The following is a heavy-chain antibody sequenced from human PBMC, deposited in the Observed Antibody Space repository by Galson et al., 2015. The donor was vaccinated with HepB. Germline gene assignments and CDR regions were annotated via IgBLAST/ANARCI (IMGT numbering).Heavy chain of an antibody. D-gene: IGHD6-19*01. CDR3: VTEEQWRG. CDR2: MNSRSDGYIT. J-gene: IGHJ1*01. V-gene: IGHV3-15*01. Sequence: SLRLSCAASGFTFRHAWMSWVRQRPGKGLEWVGRMNSRSDGYITQYAAPVKGRFTISRDDSRDVLFLQMNYLQSEDTGIYYCVTEEQWRGWGQGTLVTASP. CDR1: GFTFRHAW.